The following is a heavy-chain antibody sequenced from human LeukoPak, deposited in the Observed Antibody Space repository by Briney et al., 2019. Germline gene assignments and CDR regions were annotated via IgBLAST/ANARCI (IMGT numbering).Heavy chain of an antibody. Sequence: GGSLRLSCAASGFTFSSYDMSWVRQAPGKGLEWVSSISGSGGSTYYVDSVKGRFTISRDNSKNTLYLQINSLRAEDTAVYYCAHDLGGAKYYYYMDVWGKGTKVTVSS. J-gene: IGHJ6*03. CDR1: GFTFSSYD. V-gene: IGHV3-23*01. CDR2: ISGSGGST. CDR3: AHDLGGAKYYYYMDV. D-gene: IGHD3-3*01.